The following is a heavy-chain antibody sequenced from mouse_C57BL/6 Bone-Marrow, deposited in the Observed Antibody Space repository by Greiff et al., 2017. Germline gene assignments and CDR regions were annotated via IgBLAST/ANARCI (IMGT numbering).Heavy chain of an antibody. J-gene: IGHJ3*01. Sequence: EVQLQQSGPELVKPGASVKISCKASGYTFTDYYMNWVKQSHGKSLEWIGDINPNNGGTSYNQKVKGKATLTVDKSSSTAYMELRSLTSEDSAVYYCARWNSKGGFAYWGQGTLVTVSA. CDR3: ARWNSKGGFAY. CDR1: GYTFTDYY. V-gene: IGHV1-26*01. D-gene: IGHD2-5*01. CDR2: INPNNGGT.